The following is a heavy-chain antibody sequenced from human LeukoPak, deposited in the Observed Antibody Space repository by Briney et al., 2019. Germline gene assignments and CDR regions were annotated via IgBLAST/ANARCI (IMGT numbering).Heavy chain of an antibody. D-gene: IGHD3-22*01. V-gene: IGHV4-61*02. J-gene: IGHJ6*02. CDR2: IYTSGST. CDR3: AGGRLAVIGGGYYYGMDV. CDR1: GGSISSGSYY. Sequence: SQTLSLTCTVSGGSISSGSYYWSWIRQPAGTGLEWLGRIYTSGSTNYNPSLKSRVTISVDTSKNQFSLMLSSVTAADTAVYYCAGGRLAVIGGGYYYGMDVWGQGTTVTVSS.